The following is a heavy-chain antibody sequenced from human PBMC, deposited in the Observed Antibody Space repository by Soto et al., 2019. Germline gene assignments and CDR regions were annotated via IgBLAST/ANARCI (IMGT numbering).Heavy chain of an antibody. J-gene: IGHJ6*02. CDR1: GFTFSSYG. CDR2: ISYDGSNK. V-gene: IGHV3-30*18. Sequence: QVQLVESGGGVVQPGRSLRLSCAASGFTFSSYGMHWVRQAPGKGLEWVAVISYDGSNKYYADSVKGRFTISRDNSKNTLYLQMNSLRAEDTAVYYCAKDLEGYYDAYGMDVWGQGTPVTVSS. CDR3: AKDLEGYYDAYGMDV. D-gene: IGHD3-22*01.